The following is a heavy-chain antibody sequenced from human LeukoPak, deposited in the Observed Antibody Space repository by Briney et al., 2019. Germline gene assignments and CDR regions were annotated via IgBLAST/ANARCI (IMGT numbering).Heavy chain of an antibody. V-gene: IGHV3-74*01. J-gene: IGHJ4*02. D-gene: IGHD2-21*01. CDR2: INSDGSST. CDR3: ARRGADWDYFDY. Sequence: GGSLRLSCAASGFTFSSYWMHWVRQAPGKGLVWVSRINSDGSSTSYADSVKGRFTISRDHAKNTLYLQMNSLRAEDTAVYYCARRGADWDYFDYWGQGTLVTVSS. CDR1: GFTFSSYW.